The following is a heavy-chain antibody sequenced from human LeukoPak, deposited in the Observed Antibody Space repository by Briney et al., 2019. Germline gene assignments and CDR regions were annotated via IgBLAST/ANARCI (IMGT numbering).Heavy chain of an antibody. V-gene: IGHV4-4*02. J-gene: IGHJ3*02. CDR3: ARGPYSYDSSGAFDI. CDR1: GGSISSSNW. Sequence: SETLSLTCAVSGGSISSSNWWSWVRQPPGKGLGWIGEIYHSGSTNYNPSLKSRVTISVDKSKNQFSLKLSSVTAADTAVYFCARGPYSYDSSGAFDIWGQGTMVTVSS. CDR2: IYHSGST. D-gene: IGHD3-22*01.